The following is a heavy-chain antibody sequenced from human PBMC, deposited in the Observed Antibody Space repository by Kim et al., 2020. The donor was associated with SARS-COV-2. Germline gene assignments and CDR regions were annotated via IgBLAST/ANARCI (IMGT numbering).Heavy chain of an antibody. CDR3: ARGYSSSSGTFDY. V-gene: IGHV3-33*01. Sequence: YTAPVKGRFTISRENSKNTLSLQMNSLRADDTAVYYCARGYSSSSGTFDYWGQGTLVTVSS. J-gene: IGHJ4*02. D-gene: IGHD6-6*01.